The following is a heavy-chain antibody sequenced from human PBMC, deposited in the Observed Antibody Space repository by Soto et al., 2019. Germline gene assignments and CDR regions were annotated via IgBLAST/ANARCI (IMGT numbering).Heavy chain of an antibody. V-gene: IGHV3-21*01. D-gene: IGHD1-26*01. CDR2: ISSSSSYI. CDR1: GFTFSSYS. CDR3: ARDSGVYSGSYGY. Sequence: PEESLRLSCAASGFTFSSYSMNWVRQAPGKGLEWVSSISSSSSYIYYADSVKGRFTISRDNAKNSLYLQMNSLRAEDTAVYYCARDSGVYSGSYGYWGQGTLVTVSS. J-gene: IGHJ4*02.